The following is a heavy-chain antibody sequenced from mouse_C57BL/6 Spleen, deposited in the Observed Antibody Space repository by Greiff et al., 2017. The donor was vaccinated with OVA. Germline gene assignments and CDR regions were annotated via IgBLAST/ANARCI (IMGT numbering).Heavy chain of an antibody. D-gene: IGHD2-1*01. Sequence: QVQLKESGPELVKPGASVKISCKASGYAFSSSWMNWVKQRPGKGLEWIGRLYPGDGDTNYNGKFKGKATLTADKSSSTAYMQLSSLTSEDSAVYFCARERNYGIWFAYWGQGTLVTVSA. V-gene: IGHV1-82*01. J-gene: IGHJ3*01. CDR3: ARERNYGIWFAY. CDR2: LYPGDGDT. CDR1: GYAFSSSW.